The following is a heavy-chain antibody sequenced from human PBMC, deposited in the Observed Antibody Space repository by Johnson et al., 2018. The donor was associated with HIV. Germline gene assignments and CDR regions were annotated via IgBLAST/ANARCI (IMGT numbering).Heavy chain of an antibody. J-gene: IGHJ3*02. CDR1: GFTFSSYA. CDR3: ARLEELLRAFDI. Sequence: VQLVESGGGVVQPGRSLRLSCAASGFTFSSYAMHWVRQAPGKGLEWVSAISGSGGSTYYADSVKGRFTISRDNSKNTLYLQMNSLRAEDTAVYYCARLEELLRAFDIWGQGTMVTVSS. V-gene: IGHV3-23*04. CDR2: ISGSGGST. D-gene: IGHD1-26*01.